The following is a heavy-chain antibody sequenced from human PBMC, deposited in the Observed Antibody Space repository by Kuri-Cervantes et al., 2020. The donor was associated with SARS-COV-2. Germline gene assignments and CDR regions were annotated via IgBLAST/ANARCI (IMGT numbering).Heavy chain of an antibody. CDR3: ATGSYYVAYDY. Sequence: SDTLSLTFTVSGGSISSSSYYWGWSRQPPGKGLEWIGSINDSGSTYYNPSLKSRVTISVDTSKNQFSLMPSSVTAADTAVYCCATGSYYVAYDYWGQGTLVTVSS. CDR1: GGSISSSSYY. V-gene: IGHV4-39*01. D-gene: IGHD1-26*01. J-gene: IGHJ4*02. CDR2: INDSGST.